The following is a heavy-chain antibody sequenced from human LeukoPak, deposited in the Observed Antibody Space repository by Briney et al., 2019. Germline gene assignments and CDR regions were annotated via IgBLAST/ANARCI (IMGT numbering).Heavy chain of an antibody. CDR3: ARDEHSSGYSALSRFDY. CDR2: ISYDGSNK. V-gene: IGHV3-30*04. Sequence: PGGSLRLSCAAFGFTFSSYAMHWVRQAPGKGLEWVAVISYDGSNKYYADSVKGRFTISRDNSKNTLYLQMNSLRAEDTAVYYCARDEHSSGYSALSRFDYWGQGTLVTVSS. J-gene: IGHJ4*02. D-gene: IGHD3-22*01. CDR1: GFTFSSYA.